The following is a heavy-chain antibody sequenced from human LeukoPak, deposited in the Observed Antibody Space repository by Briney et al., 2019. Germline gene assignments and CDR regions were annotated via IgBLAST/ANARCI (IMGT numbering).Heavy chain of an antibody. CDR2: ISKDGSDK. J-gene: IGHJ4*02. V-gene: IGHV3-30*03. CDR3: ARDRPHDY. Sequence: GGSLRLSCAASGFTFSSYGMHWVRQAPGKGLEWVAVISKDGSDKHYADSVRGRFTISRDNSKNTVYLQMNNLRAEDTAVYYCARDRPHDYWGQGTLVTVSS. CDR1: GFTFSSYG.